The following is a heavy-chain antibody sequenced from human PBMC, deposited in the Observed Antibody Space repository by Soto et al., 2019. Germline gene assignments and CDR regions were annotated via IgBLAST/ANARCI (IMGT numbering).Heavy chain of an antibody. Sequence: EVQLVESGGGLVQPGGSLRLSCAASGFTFGSYPMHWVRQAPGRGLEYVSAISTNGDSTFYANSVKGRFTISRDNSKNTLYLQMGSLRAEDMGVYYGARGGMSRPRWGFDYWGQGTLVTASS. V-gene: IGHV3-64*01. CDR2: ISTNGDST. J-gene: IGHJ4*02. D-gene: IGHD7-27*01. CDR3: ARGGMSRPRWGFDY. CDR1: GFTFGSYP.